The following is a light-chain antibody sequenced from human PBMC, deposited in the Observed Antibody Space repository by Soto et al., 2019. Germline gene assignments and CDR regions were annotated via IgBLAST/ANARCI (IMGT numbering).Light chain of an antibody. CDR2: DNT. J-gene: IGLJ1*01. Sequence: QRVLKQPPSVSGAQGQRVTISCTGISSNIGAGYDVHWYQQLPGTAPKLLIYDNTNRPSGVPDRFSGSKSGTSASLAITGLQAEDEADYYCQSYDRSLSGSRVFGTGTKVTVL. CDR3: QSYDRSLSGSRV. V-gene: IGLV1-40*01. CDR1: SSNIGAGYD.